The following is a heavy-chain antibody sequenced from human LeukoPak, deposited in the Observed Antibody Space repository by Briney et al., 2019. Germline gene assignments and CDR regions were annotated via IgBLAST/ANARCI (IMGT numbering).Heavy chain of an antibody. D-gene: IGHD3-22*01. CDR3: ARAPPKYYYDSSGYLYNSVGAIDY. Sequence: PSQTLSLTCTVSGDSISSGDYYWSWIRQPPGKGLEWIGYIYYSGSTNYNPSLKSRVTISVDTSKNQFSLKLSSVTAADTAVYYCARAPPKYYYDSSGYLYNSVGAIDYWGQGTLVTVSS. CDR1: GDSISSGDYY. V-gene: IGHV4-61*08. CDR2: IYYSGST. J-gene: IGHJ4*02.